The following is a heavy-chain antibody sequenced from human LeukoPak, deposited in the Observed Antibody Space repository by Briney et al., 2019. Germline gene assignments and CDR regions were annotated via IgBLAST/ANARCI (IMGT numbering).Heavy chain of an antibody. Sequence: GGSLRLSCAASGFAFSSSAMSWVRQAPRKGLEWVSTISGSGGGTYFADSVKGRFTISRDNSKNTLYLQMNSLRAEDTAVYYCAKTLPGVHAALDVWGQGTMVTVSS. CDR1: GFAFSSSA. CDR2: ISGSGGGT. J-gene: IGHJ3*01. V-gene: IGHV3-23*01. CDR3: AKTLPGVHAALDV. D-gene: IGHD1-1*01.